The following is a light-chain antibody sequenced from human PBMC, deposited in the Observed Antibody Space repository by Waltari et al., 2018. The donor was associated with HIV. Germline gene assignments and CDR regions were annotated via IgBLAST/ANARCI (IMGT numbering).Light chain of an antibody. CDR3: SSYTSSSTPWV. CDR1: SSDVGGYNY. CDR2: DVS. J-gene: IGLJ1*01. V-gene: IGLV2-14*03. Sequence: QSALPQPASVSGSPGQSITISCTGTSSDVGGYNYVSWYQQHPRKAPKLMIYDVSNRPSGVSNRFSGSKSGNTASLTISGLQAEDEADYYCSSYTSSSTPWVFGTGTKVTVL.